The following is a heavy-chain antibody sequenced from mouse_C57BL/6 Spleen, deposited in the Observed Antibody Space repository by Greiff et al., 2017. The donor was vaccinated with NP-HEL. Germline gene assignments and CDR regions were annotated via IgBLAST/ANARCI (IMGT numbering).Heavy chain of an antibody. V-gene: IGHV5-4*03. CDR1: GFTFSSYA. D-gene: IGHD4-1*01. CDR3: ARKFPELTLYAMDY. J-gene: IGHJ4*01. Sequence: EVKLVESGGGLVKPGGSLKLSCAASGFTFSSYAMSWVRQTPEKRLEWVATISDGGSYTYYPDNVKGRFTISRDNAKNNLYLQMSHLKSEDTAMYYCARKFPELTLYAMDYWGQGTSVTVSS. CDR2: ISDGGSYT.